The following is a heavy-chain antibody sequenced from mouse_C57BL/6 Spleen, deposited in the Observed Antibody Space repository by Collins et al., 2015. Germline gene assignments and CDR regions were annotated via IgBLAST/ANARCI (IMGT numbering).Heavy chain of an antibody. D-gene: IGHD1-1*01. V-gene: IGHV1-55*01. CDR1: GYTFTSYW. Sequence: QVQLQQSGPELVKPGASVKISCKASGYTFTSYWITWVKQRPGQGLEWIGEIYPGSGSTNYNGKFKSKATLTVDTSSSTAYMQLSSLTSEDSAVYYCARWGPHYYGSSYWYFDVWGTGTTVTVSS. J-gene: IGHJ1*03. CDR2: IYPGSGST. CDR3: ARWGPHYYGSSYWYFDV.